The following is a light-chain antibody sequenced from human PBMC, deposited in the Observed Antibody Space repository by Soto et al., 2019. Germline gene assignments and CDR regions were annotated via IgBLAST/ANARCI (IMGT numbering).Light chain of an antibody. J-gene: IGLJ2*01. CDR2: SND. V-gene: IGLV1-44*01. CDR1: SSNIGSNT. CDR3: AAWDGSLKGWV. Sequence: QSVLTQAPSASGTPGQRVTISCSGSSSNIGSNTVSWYQQVPGTAPKLLIYSNDQRPSGVPDRFSGSKSGTSASLAIGGLQSEDEADYCCAAWDGSLKGWVFGGGTKVTVL.